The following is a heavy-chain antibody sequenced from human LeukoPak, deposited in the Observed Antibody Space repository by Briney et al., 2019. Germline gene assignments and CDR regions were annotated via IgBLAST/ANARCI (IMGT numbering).Heavy chain of an antibody. J-gene: IGHJ5*02. CDR2: INHSGST. CDR3: ARGRNSSGSYYSKRNWFDP. V-gene: IGHV4-34*01. CDR1: GGSFSGYY. Sequence: SETLSLTCAVYGGSFSGYYWSWIRQPPGKGLEWIGEINHSGSTNYNPSLKSRVTISVDTSKNQFSLKLSSVTAADTAVYYCARGRNSSGSYYSKRNWFDPWGQGTLVTVSS. D-gene: IGHD3-10*01.